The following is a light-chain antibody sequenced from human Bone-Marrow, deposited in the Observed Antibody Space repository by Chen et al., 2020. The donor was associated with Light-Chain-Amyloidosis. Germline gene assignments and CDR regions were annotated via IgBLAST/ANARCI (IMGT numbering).Light chain of an antibody. CDR3: QSADSSGTYEVI. V-gene: IGLV3-25*03. J-gene: IGLJ2*01. CDR1: DLPTKY. CDR2: RDT. Sequence: SYDLTQPPSVAVSPGQTARIPCSGDDLPTKYAYWYQQKPGRAPVLVIHRDTERPSGISERFSGSSSGTTATLTISGVQAEDEADYHCQSADSSGTYEVIFGGGTKLTVL.